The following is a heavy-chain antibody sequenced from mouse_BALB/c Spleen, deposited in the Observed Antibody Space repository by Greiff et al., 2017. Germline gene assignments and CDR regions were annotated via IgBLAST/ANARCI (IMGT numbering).Heavy chain of an antibody. Sequence: EVHLVESGGGLVKPGGSLKLSCAASGFAFSSYDMSWVRQTPEKRLEWVAYISSGGGSTYYPDTVKGRFTISRDNAKNTLYLQMSSLKSEDTAMYYCARQGYGNYPTWFAYWGQGTLVTVSA. D-gene: IGHD2-10*02. CDR3: ARQGYGNYPTWFAY. CDR2: ISSGGGST. CDR1: GFAFSSYD. V-gene: IGHV5-12-1*01. J-gene: IGHJ3*01.